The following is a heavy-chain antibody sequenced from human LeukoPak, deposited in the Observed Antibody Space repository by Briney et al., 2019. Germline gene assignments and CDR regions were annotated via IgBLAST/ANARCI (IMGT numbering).Heavy chain of an antibody. V-gene: IGHV1-2*06. CDR1: GYSFIDYY. Sequence: ASVKLSCTASGYSFIDYYIHWVRQAPGQGLEWMGRINTKSGDTNYAQNVQGRVTMTSDTAINTAYMELSRLTSDDTAVYYCARDLPSTSYWELDYWGQGTLVTVSS. CDR3: ARDLPSTSYWELDY. D-gene: IGHD1-26*01. J-gene: IGHJ4*02. CDR2: INTKSGDT.